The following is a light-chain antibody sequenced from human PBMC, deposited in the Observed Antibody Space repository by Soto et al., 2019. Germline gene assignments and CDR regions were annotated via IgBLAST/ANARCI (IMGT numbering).Light chain of an antibody. Sequence: EIVLTQSPGTLSLSPGERATLSCRASQSVKTKYLAWYQQKPGQAPRLLMSGVSSRATGIPDRFSGSGSGTDFNLTISRVEPEDFAVYYCQQYGSSGITFGQGTRLDIK. CDR1: QSVKTKY. J-gene: IGKJ5*01. V-gene: IGKV3-20*01. CDR3: QQYGSSGIT. CDR2: GVS.